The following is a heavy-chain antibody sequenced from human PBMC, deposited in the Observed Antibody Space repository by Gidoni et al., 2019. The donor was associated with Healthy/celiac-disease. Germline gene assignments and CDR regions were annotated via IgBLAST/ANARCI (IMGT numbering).Heavy chain of an antibody. CDR1: GFTFSSYW. V-gene: IGHV3-7*03. CDR3: ASPGAPTGTTPWIVYWYFDL. J-gene: IGHJ2*01. Sequence: EVQLVESGGGLVQPGGSLRLSCAASGFTFSSYWMSWVRQAPGKGLEWVANIKQDGSEKYYVDSVKGRFTISRDNAKNSLYLQMNSLRAEDTAGYYCASPGAPTGTTPWIVYWYFDLWGRGTLVTVSS. D-gene: IGHD1-7*01. CDR2: IKQDGSEK.